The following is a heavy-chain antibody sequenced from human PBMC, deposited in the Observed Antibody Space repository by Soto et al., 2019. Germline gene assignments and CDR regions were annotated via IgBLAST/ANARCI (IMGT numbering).Heavy chain of an antibody. D-gene: IGHD1-26*01. CDR3: AREEATGARYAFDI. Sequence: GASVKVSCKASGGTFSSYAISWVRQAPGQGLEWMGGIIPIFGTANYAQKFQGRVTITADESTSTAYMELSSLRSEDTAVYYCAREEATGARYAFDIWGQGTMVTVSS. V-gene: IGHV1-69*13. CDR1: GGTFSSYA. CDR2: IIPIFGTA. J-gene: IGHJ3*02.